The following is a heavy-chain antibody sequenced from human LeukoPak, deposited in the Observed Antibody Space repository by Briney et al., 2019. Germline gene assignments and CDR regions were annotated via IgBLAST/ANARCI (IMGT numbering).Heavy chain of an antibody. D-gene: IGHD2-2*01. V-gene: IGHV4-34*01. CDR2: INHSGST. J-gene: IGHJ4*02. Sequence: SETLSLTCAVYGGSFSGYYWSWIPQPPGKGLEWIGEINHSGSTNYNPSLKSRVTISVDTSKNQFSLKLSSVTAADTAVYYCARGRTGAGFVVVPAAPFDYWGQGTLVTVSS. CDR3: ARGRTGAGFVVVPAAPFDY. CDR1: GGSFSGYY.